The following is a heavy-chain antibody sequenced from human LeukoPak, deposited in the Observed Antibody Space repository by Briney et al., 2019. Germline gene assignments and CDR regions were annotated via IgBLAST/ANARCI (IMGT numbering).Heavy chain of an antibody. CDR2: ISGNSVNI. V-gene: IGHV3-11*01. CDR1: GFTFRDFY. D-gene: IGHD5-18*01. CDR3: ARGSRVTLHYFDY. J-gene: IGHJ4*02. Sequence: PGGSLRLSCAASGFTFRDFYMSWVRQTPGKGLEWISYISGNSVNIYYADSVKGRFTISRDNARNSLYMQMNSLRAEDTAVYYCARGSRVTLHYFDYWGQGALVTVSS.